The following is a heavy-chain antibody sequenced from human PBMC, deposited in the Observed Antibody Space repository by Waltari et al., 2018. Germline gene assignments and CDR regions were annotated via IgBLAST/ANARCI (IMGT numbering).Heavy chain of an antibody. CDR2: IRSKTYGERT. Sequence: EVKLVESGGNLVQPGRSLTLSCTTPVVNFGLSAMTWFRQAAGKGVEWLGLIRSKTYGERTEVAASVKGRFTSARDDSKSIADRQMNSLKTEDAAVYYCTRDSNTYCDILTVLDYWGQGTLVTVSS. CDR1: VVNFGLSA. J-gene: IGHJ4*02. CDR3: TRDSNTYCDILTVLDY. D-gene: IGHD3-9*01. V-gene: IGHV3-49*03.